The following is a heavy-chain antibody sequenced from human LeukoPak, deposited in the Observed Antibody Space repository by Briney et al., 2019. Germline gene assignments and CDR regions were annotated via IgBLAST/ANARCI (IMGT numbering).Heavy chain of an antibody. CDR3: ARIRARAFNWFDP. CDR1: GFTFSSYG. D-gene: IGHD1-26*01. Sequence: GGSLRLSCAASGFTFSSYGMHWVRQAPGKGLEWVSFIRYDGSDKYYADSVRGRLTISRDNSKNTLYLQMNSLRAEDTAVYYCARIRARAFNWFDPWGQGTLVTVSS. CDR2: IRYDGSDK. V-gene: IGHV3-30*02. J-gene: IGHJ5*02.